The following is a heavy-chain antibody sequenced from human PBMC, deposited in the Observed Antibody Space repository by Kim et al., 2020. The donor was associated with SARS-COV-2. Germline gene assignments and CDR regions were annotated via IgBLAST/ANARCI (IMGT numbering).Heavy chain of an antibody. CDR3: ASFPPSNAGAFDA. J-gene: IGHJ3*01. CDR1: GRSISSYY. CDR2: MFYGGTP. Sequence: SETLSLTCTVSGRSISSYYWSWIRQPPGKGLECIGYMFYGGTPYYNPSLKSRVTLSVDTSKNQLSLTLTSVTAADTAVYYCASFPPSNAGAFDAWGQGTMVTVSS. D-gene: IGHD2-8*01. V-gene: IGHV4-59*13.